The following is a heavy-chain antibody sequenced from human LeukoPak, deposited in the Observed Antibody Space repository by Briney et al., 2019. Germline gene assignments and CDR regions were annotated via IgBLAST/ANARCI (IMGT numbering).Heavy chain of an antibody. V-gene: IGHV3-30-3*01. CDR3: ARDFNWAFDY. CDR1: KFMFSAYN. D-gene: IGHD3-16*01. CDR2: ISHDGNTG. Sequence: PGRSLRLSCAASKFMFSAYNMHWVRQVPPKKLEWLAIISHDGNTGHYADSVKSRVTISRDNSKDTVDLQMNSLRADDTAVYYCARDFNWAFDYWGQGTLVTVSS. J-gene: IGHJ4*02.